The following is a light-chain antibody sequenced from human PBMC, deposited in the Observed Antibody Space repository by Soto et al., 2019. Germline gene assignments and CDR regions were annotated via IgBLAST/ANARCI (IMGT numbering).Light chain of an antibody. J-gene: IGKJ5*01. CDR2: GAS. Sequence: EIVLTQSPGTLSLSPGERATLSCRASQSVTTSYLAWYQQKTGQAPRLLIQGASSRATGIPDRFSGSGSGTDFTLTISRLEPEDFAVYYCQQYGSSPPITFGQGTRLEIK. CDR3: QQYGSSPPIT. CDR1: QSVTTSY. V-gene: IGKV3-20*01.